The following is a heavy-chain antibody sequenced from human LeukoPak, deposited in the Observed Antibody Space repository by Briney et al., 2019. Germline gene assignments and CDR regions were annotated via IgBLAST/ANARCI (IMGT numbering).Heavy chain of an antibody. CDR3: ARDRIPSSSWYTGNYYYYMDV. D-gene: IGHD6-13*01. CDR1: AYMFTGYY. Sequence: AASVKVSCKTSAYMFTGYYIHWVRQAPGQGLEWMGWINPNSGGTNYAQKFQGRVTMTRDTSISTAYMELSRLRSDDTAVYYCARDRIPSSSWYTGNYYYYMDVWGKGTTVTVSS. CDR2: INPNSGGT. J-gene: IGHJ6*03. V-gene: IGHV1-2*02.